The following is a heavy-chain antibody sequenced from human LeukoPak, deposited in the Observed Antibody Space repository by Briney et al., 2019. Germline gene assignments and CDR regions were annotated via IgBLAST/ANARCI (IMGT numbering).Heavy chain of an antibody. J-gene: IGHJ4*02. CDR2: INWSGGTI. V-gene: IGHV3-20*04. CDR1: GFTFENYG. CDR3: ARKGSGIDY. D-gene: IGHD2-15*01. Sequence: GGSLRLSCAASGFTFENYGMTWVRQAPGKGLEWVSHINWSGGTIEYADSVKGRFTISRDDAKRSLYLQMNSLTAEDTALYYCARKGSGIDYWGQGALVAPSS.